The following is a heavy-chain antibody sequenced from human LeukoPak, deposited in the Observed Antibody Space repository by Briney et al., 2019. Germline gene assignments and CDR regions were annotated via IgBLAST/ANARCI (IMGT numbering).Heavy chain of an antibody. V-gene: IGHV4-59*08. J-gene: IGHJ4*02. CDR1: GGSISSYY. CDR3: ARQATPSLPERDTSAYNPFDF. D-gene: IGHD3-22*01. Sequence: SETLSLTCTVSGGSISSYYWSWIRQPPGKGLKWIGYIYYSGSTNYNPSLKCRVTISVDTSKNQFSLKLSSVTAADAAVYYCARQATPSLPERDTSAYNPFDFRGQGILVTVSS. CDR2: IYYSGST.